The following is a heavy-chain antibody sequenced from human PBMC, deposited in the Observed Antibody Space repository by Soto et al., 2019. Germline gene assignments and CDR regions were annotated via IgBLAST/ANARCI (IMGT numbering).Heavy chain of an antibody. CDR1: VFSFSSYG. J-gene: IGHJ4*02. V-gene: IGHV3-30*18. CDR3: AKDREILGYCTSGVCYPLDY. D-gene: IGHD2-8*01. Sequence: QVQLVESGGGVVQPGRSLRLSCAASVFSFSSYGMHWVRQAPGKGLEWVALISYDGRNKYYADSVKGRFTISRDNSKNTLYLQMNSLRAEDTAVYYCAKDREILGYCTSGVCYPLDYWGQGTLVTVSS. CDR2: ISYDGRNK.